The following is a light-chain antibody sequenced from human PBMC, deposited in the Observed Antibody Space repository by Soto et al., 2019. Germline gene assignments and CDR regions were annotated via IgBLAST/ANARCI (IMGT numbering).Light chain of an antibody. Sequence: IQMTQSPSSLSASVGDSVTSTCRASQYIRNDLGWYQQRPGKAPRLLIYAASNLQSGVPSRFSGSASGTDFTLTIASLQPEDFSTYYCQQSDSTPYTFGQGTKVEI. CDR3: QQSDSTPYT. V-gene: IGKV1-39*01. CDR1: QYIRND. CDR2: AAS. J-gene: IGKJ2*01.